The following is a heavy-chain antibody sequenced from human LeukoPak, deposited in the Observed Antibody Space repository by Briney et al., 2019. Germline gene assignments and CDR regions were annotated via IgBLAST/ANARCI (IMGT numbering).Heavy chain of an antibody. CDR1: GFTFGDYS. CDR2: ISSSGGAI. CDR3: ATYYYDSLY. Sequence: GGSLRLSCAASGFTFGDYSMNWVRQAPGKGLEWVSYISSSGGAIDNADSVKGRFTISRDNAKNSLYLQMNSLRAEDTAVYYCATYYYDSLYWGQGTLVTVFS. J-gene: IGHJ4*02. D-gene: IGHD3-22*01. V-gene: IGHV3-48*01.